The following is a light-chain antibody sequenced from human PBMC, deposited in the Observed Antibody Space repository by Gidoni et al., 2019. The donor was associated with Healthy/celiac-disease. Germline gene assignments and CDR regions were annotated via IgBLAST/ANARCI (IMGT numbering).Light chain of an antibody. V-gene: IGLV3-1*01. J-gene: IGLJ2*01. CDR1: KLGDTY. Sequence: SYALTQPPSVSVSPGQTASIACSGDKLGDTYASWYQQKPGQSPVLVIYQDNKRPSGIPERFSGSNSGNTATLTISGTQTMDEADYYCQAWDSSTVVFGGGTKLTVL. CDR3: QAWDSSTVV. CDR2: QDN.